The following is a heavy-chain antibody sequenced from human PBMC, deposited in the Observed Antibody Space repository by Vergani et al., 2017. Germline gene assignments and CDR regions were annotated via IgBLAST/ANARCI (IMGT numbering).Heavy chain of an antibody. V-gene: IGHV1-18*01. CDR1: GGTFGSHT. CDR3: ARDPDIVVVPAAPYYYYYYGMDV. J-gene: IGHJ6*02. CDR2: ISAYNGNT. D-gene: IGHD2-2*01. Sequence: QVQLEQSGAEVKKPGSSVTVSCRASGGTFGSHTISWVRQAPGQGLEWMGWISAYNGNTNYAQKLQGRVTMTTDTSTSTAYMELRSLRSDDTAVYYCARDPDIVVVPAAPYYYYYYGMDVWGQGTTVTVSS.